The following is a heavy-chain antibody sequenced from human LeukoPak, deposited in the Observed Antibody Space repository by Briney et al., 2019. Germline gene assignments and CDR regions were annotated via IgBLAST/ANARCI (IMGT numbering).Heavy chain of an antibody. CDR2: SSTTGALK. V-gene: IGHV3-30-3*01. Sequence: PGGSLRLSCVASGFTFNTYVIHWVRQAPGKGLEWVAVSSTTGALKIYPDSVKGRFTTSRDNSKNTLYLQMDSLRVEDTAMYYCARGPVVGGPDYFDYWGQGTLVTVSS. CDR3: ARGPVVGGPDYFDY. D-gene: IGHD6-19*01. J-gene: IGHJ4*02. CDR1: GFTFNTYV.